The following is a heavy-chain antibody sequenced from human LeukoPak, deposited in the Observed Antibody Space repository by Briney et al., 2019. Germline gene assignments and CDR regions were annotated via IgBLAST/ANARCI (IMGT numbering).Heavy chain of an antibody. J-gene: IGHJ4*02. Sequence: PGGSLRLSCAASGFTFSSYSMNWVRQAPGKGLEWVSCISSSSSYIYYADSVKGRFTISRDNAKNSLYLQMNSLRAEDTAVYYCARDWGGAVTTVLGNAFDYWGQGTLVTVSS. CDR1: GFTFSSYS. D-gene: IGHD4-17*01. V-gene: IGHV3-21*06. CDR2: ISSSSSYI. CDR3: ARDWGGAVTTVLGNAFDY.